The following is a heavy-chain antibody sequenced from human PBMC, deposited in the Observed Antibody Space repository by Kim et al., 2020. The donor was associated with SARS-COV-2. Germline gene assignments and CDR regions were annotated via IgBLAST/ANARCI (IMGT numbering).Heavy chain of an antibody. CDR3: ARTGRWLRYDSYWYFDL. CDR1: GGSISSYY. D-gene: IGHD5-12*01. V-gene: IGHV4-59*13. CDR2: IYYSGST. J-gene: IGHJ2*01. Sequence: SETLSLTCTVSGGSISSYYWSWIRQPPGKGLEWIGYIYYSGSTNYNPSLKSRVTISVDTSKNQFSLKLSSVTAADTVVYYCARTGRWLRYDSYWYFDLWGRGTLVTVSS.